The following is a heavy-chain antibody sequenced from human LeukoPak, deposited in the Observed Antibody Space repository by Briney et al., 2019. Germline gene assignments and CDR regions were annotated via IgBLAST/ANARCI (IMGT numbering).Heavy chain of an antibody. CDR1: GFTFSSCG. CDR3: ANGDGDFRVDAFDI. J-gene: IGHJ3*02. D-gene: IGHD4-17*01. CDR2: ISYDGSNK. V-gene: IGHV3-30*18. Sequence: GGSLRLSCAASGFTFSSCGMHWVRQAPGKGLEWVAVISYDGSNKYYADSVKGRFTISRDNSKNTLYLQMNSLRAEDTAVYYCANGDGDFRVDAFDIWGQGTMVTVSS.